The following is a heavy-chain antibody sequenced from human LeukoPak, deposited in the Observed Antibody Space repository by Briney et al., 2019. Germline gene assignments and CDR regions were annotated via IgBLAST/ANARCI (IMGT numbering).Heavy chain of an antibody. CDR1: GGSFSGYY. J-gene: IGHJ4*02. V-gene: IGHV4-34*01. CDR2: INHSGST. Sequence: PSETLSLTCAVYGGSFSGYYWSWIRHPPGKGLEWIGEINHSGSTNYNPSLKSRVTISEDTSKNQFSLKLSSVTAADTAVYYCARGKTPDYWGQGTLVTVSS. CDR3: ARGKTPDY.